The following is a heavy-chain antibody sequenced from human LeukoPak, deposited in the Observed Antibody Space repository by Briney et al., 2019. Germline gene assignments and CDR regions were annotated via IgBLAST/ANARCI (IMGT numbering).Heavy chain of an antibody. J-gene: IGHJ4*02. D-gene: IGHD3-10*01. CDR2: ISSDGSKT. Sequence: SGRSPRLPCAASGFIFSNYAMHWVRQAPGKGLEWVALISSDGSKTYHADSVKGRFSISRDNSKNTLYLQLNSLRVEDTSVYYCARDSTYWYDSGSSGPHYFDYWGQGTLVTVSS. V-gene: IGHV3-30*01. CDR3: ARDSTYWYDSGSSGPHYFDY. CDR1: GFIFSNYA.